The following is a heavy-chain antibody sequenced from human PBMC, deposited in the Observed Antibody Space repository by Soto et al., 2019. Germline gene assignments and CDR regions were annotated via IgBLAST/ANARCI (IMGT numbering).Heavy chain of an antibody. CDR3: ATAGVGITTGDFDY. D-gene: IGHD1-26*01. J-gene: IGHJ4*02. V-gene: IGHV3-7*01. Sequence: GGSLRLSCAASGITFSNYWMTWVRQAPGKGLEWVANVKQDGSGKYYVDSVTGRFTISRDNAKNSLYLQMNSLRAEDTALYYCATAGVGITTGDFDYWGQGTLVTVSS. CDR1: GITFSNYW. CDR2: VKQDGSGK.